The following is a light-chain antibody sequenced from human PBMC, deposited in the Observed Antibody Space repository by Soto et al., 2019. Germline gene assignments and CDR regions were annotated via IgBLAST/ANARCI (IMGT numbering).Light chain of an antibody. J-gene: IGKJ4*01. Sequence: EIVMTQSPATLSVSPGERATLSCRASQSVSGYVAWYQQKPGQAPRLLIYSASTRVTGIPDRFSGSGSGTDFTLTISRLEPEDFAVYYCQQYVTSLTFGGGTKVDIK. V-gene: IGKV3D-15*01. CDR3: QQYVTSLT. CDR1: QSVSGY. CDR2: SAS.